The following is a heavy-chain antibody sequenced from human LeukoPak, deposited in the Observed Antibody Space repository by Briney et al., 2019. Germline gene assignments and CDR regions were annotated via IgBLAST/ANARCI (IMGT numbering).Heavy chain of an antibody. V-gene: IGHV1-3*01. Sequence: ASVKVSCKAPGYTLTDHDLHWVRQAPGQRLEWMGWINPGNGNTKYSQKFQGRVTITRDTSASTAYMELCSLTSEDTAVYYCANWAGTPAGYFSGPLDYWGQGTLVTVSS. CDR1: GYTLTDHD. J-gene: IGHJ4*02. CDR2: INPGNGNT. CDR3: ANWAGTPAGYFSGPLDY. D-gene: IGHD6-19*01.